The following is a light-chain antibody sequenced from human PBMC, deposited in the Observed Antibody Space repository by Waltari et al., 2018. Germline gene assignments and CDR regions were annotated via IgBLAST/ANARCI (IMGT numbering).Light chain of an antibody. V-gene: IGLV4-69*01. CDR3: QTWGTYTQRM. Sequence: QVVLTQSPSASASLGASVKLTFTPTIAPSPYTLPCPQQQPEKGPRFLMKVNSDGIYTKGDGIPDRFSGSSLGAERYLTISSLQSEDEADYYCQTWGTYTQRMFGGGTKLTVL. CDR1: IAPSPYT. CDR2: VNSDGIY. J-gene: IGLJ3*02.